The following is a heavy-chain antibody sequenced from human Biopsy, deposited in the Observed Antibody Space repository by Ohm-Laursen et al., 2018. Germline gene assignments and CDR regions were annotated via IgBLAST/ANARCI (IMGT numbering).Heavy chain of an antibody. CDR1: GFTFSGFS. V-gene: IGHV3-7*01. CDR2: INPDGSVK. CDR3: ARDER. J-gene: IGHJ4*02. Sequence: SLRLSCAASGFTFSGFSMNWVRQAPGKGLEWVANINPDGSVKYFADSVKGRFTISRDNAENSMYLQMSSLTVDDTAVYYCARDERWGQGTLVTVSS. D-gene: IGHD5-24*01.